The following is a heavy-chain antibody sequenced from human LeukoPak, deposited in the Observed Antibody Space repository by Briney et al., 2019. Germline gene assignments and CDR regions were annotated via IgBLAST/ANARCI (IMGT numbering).Heavy chain of an antibody. V-gene: IGHV4-4*07. D-gene: IGHD3-22*01. Sequence: SETLSLTCTVSGVSISSYYWSWIRQPAGKGLEWIGRIYTSGSTNYNPSLKSRVTMSVDTSKNQFSLKLSSVTAADTAVYYCASGEYYYDSSGYYSKYAFDIWGQGTMVTVSS. CDR1: GVSISSYY. CDR2: IYTSGST. J-gene: IGHJ3*02. CDR3: ASGEYYYDSSGYYSKYAFDI.